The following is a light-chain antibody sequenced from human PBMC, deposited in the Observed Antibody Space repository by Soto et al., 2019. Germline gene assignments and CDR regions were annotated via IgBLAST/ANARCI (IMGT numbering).Light chain of an antibody. V-gene: IGLV1-44*01. CDR1: NSNIGSNI. J-gene: IGLJ1*01. Sequence: QSVLTQPPSASGTPGQRVTISCSGSNSNIGSNIVNWYQQLPGTAPKLLIYNNNQRPSGVPDRFSGSKSGTSASLAISGLQSEDEADYYCVAWDGSLNGYVFGAGTRSPS. CDR2: NNN. CDR3: VAWDGSLNGYV.